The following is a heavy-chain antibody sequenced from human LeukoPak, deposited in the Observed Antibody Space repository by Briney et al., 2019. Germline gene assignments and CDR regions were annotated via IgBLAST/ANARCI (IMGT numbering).Heavy chain of an antibody. CDR2: ISGSGGST. D-gene: IGHD3-9*01. CDR1: GFTLSTYA. Sequence: PGGSLRLSPAASGFTLSTYAMSWVRQAPGKGLECVSGISGSGGSTHYAHSVKSRFTISRDNSKNTLYLQMNQMNSLRAEDTAVYYCAKDHIYDILTGYRNFFDYWGQGTLVTVSS. J-gene: IGHJ4*02. V-gene: IGHV3-23*01. CDR3: AKDHIYDILTGYRNFFDY.